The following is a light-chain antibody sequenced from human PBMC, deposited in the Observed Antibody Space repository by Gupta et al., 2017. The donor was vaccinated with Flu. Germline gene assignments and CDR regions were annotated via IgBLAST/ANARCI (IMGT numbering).Light chain of an antibody. V-gene: IGKV1-5*03. Sequence: DIQMTQSPSTLSASIGDRVTITCRASQSISSWLAWYQQKPGKAPKLLIYKASTLESGVPSRFSGSGSGTEFTLTISSLQPDDFATYCCQQYCNYSRTFGQGTKVEIK. CDR2: KAS. CDR3: QQYCNYSRT. CDR1: QSISSW. J-gene: IGKJ1*01.